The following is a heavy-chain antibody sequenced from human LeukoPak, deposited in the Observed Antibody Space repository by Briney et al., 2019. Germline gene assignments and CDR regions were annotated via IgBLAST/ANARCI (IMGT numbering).Heavy chain of an antibody. V-gene: IGHV1-2*02. CDR1: GYTFTGYY. Sequence: ASVKVSCKASGYTFTGYYLHWVRQAPGQALNWMGWINPNSGGTNYAQKFQGRVTMTRDTSISTAYMELSRLRSDDTAVYYCARGEGGYDSYYYYGMDVWGQGTTVTVSS. CDR2: INPNSGGT. CDR3: ARGEGGYDSYYYYGMDV. J-gene: IGHJ6*02. D-gene: IGHD5-12*01.